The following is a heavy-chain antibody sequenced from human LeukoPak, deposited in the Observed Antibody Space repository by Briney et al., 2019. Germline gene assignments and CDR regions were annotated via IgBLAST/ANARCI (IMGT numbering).Heavy chain of an antibody. CDR3: AGSSGYYIRFDY. CDR1: GYTFSIYY. D-gene: IGHD3-22*01. V-gene: IGHV1-69*13. CDR2: IIPIFGTA. J-gene: IGHJ4*02. Sequence: ASVKVSCKASGYTFSIYYMHWVRQAPGQGLEWMGGIIPIFGTANYAQKFQGRVTITADESTSTAYMELSSLRSEDTAVYYCAGSSGYYIRFDYWGQGTLVTVSS.